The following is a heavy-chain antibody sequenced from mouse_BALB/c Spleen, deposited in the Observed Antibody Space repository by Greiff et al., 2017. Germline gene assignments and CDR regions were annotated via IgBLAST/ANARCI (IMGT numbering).Heavy chain of an antibody. J-gene: IGHJ4*01. Sequence: QVQLKQSGPQLVRPGASVKISCKASGYSFTSYWMHWVKQRPGQGLEWIGMIDPSDSETRLNQKFKDKATLTVDKSSSTAYMQLSSPTSEDSAVYYCARYNYGSRYYAMDYWGQGTSVTVSS. CDR2: IDPSDSET. CDR1: GYSFTSYW. V-gene: IGHV1S126*01. CDR3: ARYNYGSRYYAMDY. D-gene: IGHD1-1*01.